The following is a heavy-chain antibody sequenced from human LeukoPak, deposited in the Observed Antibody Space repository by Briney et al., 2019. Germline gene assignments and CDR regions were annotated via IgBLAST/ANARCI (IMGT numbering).Heavy chain of an antibody. CDR3: ARDHSSSSYFDY. Sequence: SVKVSCKASGGTFISYAISWVRQAPGQGLEWMGGIIPIFGTANYAQKFQGRVTITADESTSTAYMELSSLRSEDTAVYYCARDHSSSSYFDYWGQGTLVTVSS. V-gene: IGHV1-69*13. CDR2: IIPIFGTA. D-gene: IGHD6-6*01. CDR1: GGTFISYA. J-gene: IGHJ4*02.